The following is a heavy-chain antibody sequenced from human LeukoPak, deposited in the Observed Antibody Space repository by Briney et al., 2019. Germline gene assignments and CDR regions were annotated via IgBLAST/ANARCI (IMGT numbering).Heavy chain of an antibody. CDR2: IYWNDDK. V-gene: IGHV2-5*01. CDR3: AHTDYHSGWYSIAVDY. J-gene: IGHJ4*02. CDR1: GFSLSTSGVG. Sequence: SGPTLVKPTQTLTLTCTFSGFSLSTSGVGVGWIRQPPGKALEWLALIYWNDDKRYSPSLKSRLTITKDTSKNQVVLTMTNMDPVDTTTYYCAHTDYHSGWYSIAVDYWGQGTLVTVSS. D-gene: IGHD6-19*01.